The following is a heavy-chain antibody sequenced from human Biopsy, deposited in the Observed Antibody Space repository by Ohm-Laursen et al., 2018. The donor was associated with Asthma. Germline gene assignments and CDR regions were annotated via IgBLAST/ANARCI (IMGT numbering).Heavy chain of an antibody. CDR3: ASDFPKDYVRYNFQF. J-gene: IGHJ4*02. D-gene: IGHD4-17*01. V-gene: IGHV1-24*01. CDR1: GYSLTDLS. CDR2: HDHEEGGT. Sequence: SSVKVSCKISGYSLTDLSMHWVRQAPGQGLEWMGGHDHEEGGTVNARRFQGRVTMTEDTSTDTAYMELSSLSTDDTAVYYCASDFPKDYVRYNFQFWGQGTLVTVSS.